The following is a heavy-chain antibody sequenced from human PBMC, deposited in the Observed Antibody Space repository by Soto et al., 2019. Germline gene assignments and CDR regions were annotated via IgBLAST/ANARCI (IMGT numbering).Heavy chain of an antibody. V-gene: IGHV4-59*01. CDR2: IYYSGST. CDR1: GGSISSYY. J-gene: IGHJ4*02. CDR3: ARVRGYSYGYGSFDY. D-gene: IGHD5-18*01. Sequence: QVQLQESGPGLVKPSETLSLTCTVSGGSISSYYWSWIRQPPGEGLEWIGYIYYSGSTNYNPSLKRRVTISVDTSKKQFSLKLSSVTAADTAVYYCARVRGYSYGYGSFDYWGQGTLVTVSS.